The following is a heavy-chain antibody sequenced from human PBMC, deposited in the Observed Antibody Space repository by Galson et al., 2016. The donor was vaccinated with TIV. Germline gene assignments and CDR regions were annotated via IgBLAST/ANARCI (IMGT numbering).Heavy chain of an antibody. CDR3: ARDLRGALDS. CDR1: GFTVSTNY. CDR2: LHSGGRT. Sequence: ASGFTVSTNYMSWVRQAPGKGLEWVSVLHSGGRTYYADSVKGRFTISRHNSQNTLYLQMNTLRPDDTAVYYCARDLRGALDSWGQGTLVTVSS. D-gene: IGHD3-10*01. V-gene: IGHV3-53*04. J-gene: IGHJ4*02.